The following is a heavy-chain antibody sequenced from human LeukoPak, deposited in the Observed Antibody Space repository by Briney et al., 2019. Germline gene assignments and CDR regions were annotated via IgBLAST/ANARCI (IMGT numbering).Heavy chain of an antibody. Sequence: GESLQISCKASGFRFNRDWIGWVRQMPGKGLEWMGIIYPGDSDTRYSPSFQGQVTISADKSVSAAYVQWNSLKASDSGIYYCARTRGARDAFDLWGQGTMVTVSS. CDR1: GFRFNRDW. CDR3: ARTRGARDAFDL. J-gene: IGHJ3*01. CDR2: IYPGDSDT. D-gene: IGHD3/OR15-3a*01. V-gene: IGHV5-51*01.